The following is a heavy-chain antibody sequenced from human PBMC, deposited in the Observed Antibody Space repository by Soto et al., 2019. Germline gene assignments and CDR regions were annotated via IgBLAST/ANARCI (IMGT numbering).Heavy chain of an antibody. CDR3: ARGKFCSSTTCIRAFDV. V-gene: IGHV4-34*01. D-gene: IGHD2-2*01. J-gene: IGHJ3*01. CDR2: ISHGGST. Sequence: QVHLQQWGTGLLRPSETLSLTCAVYGETFSSHYWTWIRQPPGKGLEWIGEISHGGSTTYNPSLKSRVTRSVDTSKHQFSLELTSVTAADTAVYYCARGKFCSSTTCIRAFDVWGQGTMITVSS. CDR1: GETFSSHY.